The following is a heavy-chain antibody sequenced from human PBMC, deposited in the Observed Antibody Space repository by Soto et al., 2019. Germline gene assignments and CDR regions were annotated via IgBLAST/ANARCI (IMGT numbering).Heavy chain of an antibody. D-gene: IGHD1-26*01. J-gene: IGHJ4*02. CDR2: IWYDGSNK. Sequence: QVQLGESGGGVVQPGRSLRLSCAASGFTFSNYGMHWVRQAPGKGLEWVVVIWYDGSNKYYADSVKGRFTISKNNSQNTLYLHMNNLRAEYTAMYYCTRDPYGGSRYYFDSWAQGTLVTVSS. CDR3: TRDPYGGSRYYFDS. V-gene: IGHV3-33*01. CDR1: GFTFSNYG.